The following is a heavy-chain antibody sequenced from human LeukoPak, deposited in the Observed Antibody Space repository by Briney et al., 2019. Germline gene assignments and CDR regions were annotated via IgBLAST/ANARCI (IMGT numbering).Heavy chain of an antibody. CDR3: AKYHYKLWGEVQFDI. V-gene: IGHV1-24*01. J-gene: IGHJ3*02. D-gene: IGHD2-21*01. Sequence: GASVKVSCKVSGYTLTELSMHWVRQAPGKGLEWMGCFEPEDGETIYAQKFRGRVTMTEDTSTDTAYMELSSVRSEDTAVYYCAKYHYKLWGEVQFDILGEGAMVGVSS. CDR2: FEPEDGET. CDR1: GYTLTELS.